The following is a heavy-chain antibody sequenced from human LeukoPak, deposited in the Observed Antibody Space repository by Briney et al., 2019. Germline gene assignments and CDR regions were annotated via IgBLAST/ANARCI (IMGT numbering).Heavy chain of an antibody. D-gene: IGHD2-2*01. Sequence: SETLSLTCAVYGGSFSGYYWSWIRQPPGKGLEWIGEINHSGSTNYNPSFKSRVTISVGTSKNQFSLKLSSVTAADTAVYYCARRGYCSSTSCSSYYYGMDVWGQGTTVTVSS. CDR2: INHSGST. CDR1: GGSFSGYY. CDR3: ARRGYCSSTSCSSYYYGMDV. V-gene: IGHV4-34*01. J-gene: IGHJ6*02.